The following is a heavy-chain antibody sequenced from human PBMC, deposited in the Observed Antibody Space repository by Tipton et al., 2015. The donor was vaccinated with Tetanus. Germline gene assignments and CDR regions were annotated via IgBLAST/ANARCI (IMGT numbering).Heavy chain of an antibody. Sequence: LRLSCTVSGGSINDYYWGWIRQPPGMGLEWIGHISHSGRASYNPSLKSRVTISLDTSKNHFSLTLRSVTAADTAVYYCARSYGDTFLFRLDYWGQGALVTVSS. D-gene: IGHD4-17*01. CDR1: GGSINDYY. V-gene: IGHV4-59*01. CDR2: ISHSGRA. CDR3: ARSYGDTFLFRLDY. J-gene: IGHJ4*02.